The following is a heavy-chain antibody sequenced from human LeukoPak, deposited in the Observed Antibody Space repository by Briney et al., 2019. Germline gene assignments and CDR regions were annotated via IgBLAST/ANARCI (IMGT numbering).Heavy chain of an antibody. CDR2: IYYSGST. J-gene: IGHJ4*02. CDR1: GGSISSYY. CDR3: ARHYGSGTYIPAIFDY. D-gene: IGHD3-10*01. V-gene: IGHV4-59*08. Sequence: PSETLSLTCTVSGGSISSYYWNWIRQPPGKGLEWIGYIYYSGSTNYNPSLISRGTISIDTYKNQFSLKVSAVTAADTAVYYCARHYGSGTYIPAIFDYWGQGTLVTVSS.